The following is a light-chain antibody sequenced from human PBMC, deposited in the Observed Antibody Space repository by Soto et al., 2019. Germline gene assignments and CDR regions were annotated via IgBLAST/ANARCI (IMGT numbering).Light chain of an antibody. V-gene: IGKV3-20*01. CDR1: QSISLS. CDR2: DAS. J-gene: IGKJ1*01. CDR3: QQYGSSTWT. Sequence: DTVLTQSPGTLSLAPVEGGALSCRASQSISLSLAWYQQKPGQAPRLLIYDASSRATGIPDRFSGGGSGTDFTLTISRLEPEDFAVYYCQQYGSSTWTFGQGTKVDIK.